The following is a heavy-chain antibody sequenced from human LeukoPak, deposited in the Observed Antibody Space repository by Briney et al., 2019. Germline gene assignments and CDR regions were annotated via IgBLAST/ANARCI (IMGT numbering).Heavy chain of an antibody. CDR3: ARGLLIDRAMGMSQSSWNPWDI. V-gene: IGHV1-69*05. Sequence: SVKVSCKASGGTFSSYAISWVRQAPGQGLEWMGRIIPIFDTAKYAQKFQGRVTITTDESTSTAYMELSSLRSEDTAVYYCARGLLIDRAMGMSQSSWNPWDIWGQGTMVTVSS. CDR2: IIPIFDTA. D-gene: IGHD5-18*01. J-gene: IGHJ3*02. CDR1: GGTFSSYA.